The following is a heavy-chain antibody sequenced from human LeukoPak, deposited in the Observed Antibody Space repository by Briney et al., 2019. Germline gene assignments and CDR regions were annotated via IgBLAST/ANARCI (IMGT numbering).Heavy chain of an antibody. CDR1: GGSFSGYN. CDR2: INHSGST. V-gene: IGHV4-34*01. CDR3: AIFRGPSHYYGSGSYYIY. Sequence: SSETLSFTCAVYGGSFSGYNWSWIRQPPGKGLEWSGEINHSGSTNYNPSLKSRVTISVDTSKNQFSLKLSSVTAADTAVYYCAIFRGPSHYYGSGSYYIYWGQGTLVTVSS. D-gene: IGHD3-10*01. J-gene: IGHJ4*02.